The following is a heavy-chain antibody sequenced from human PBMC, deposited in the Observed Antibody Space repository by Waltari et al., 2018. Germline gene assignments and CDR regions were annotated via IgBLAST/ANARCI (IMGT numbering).Heavy chain of an antibody. CDR3: ARDSRLFDY. Sequence: QLQLQESGPGLVQTSETLSLTCTVSGGSISSSSYYWGWLRQPPGKGLEWIGSIYYSGSTFYNPSLKSRVTISVDTSKNQFSLKLSSVTAADTAVYYCARDSRLFDYWGQGTLVTVSS. J-gene: IGHJ4*02. V-gene: IGHV4-39*07. D-gene: IGHD3-16*01. CDR1: GGSISSSSYY. CDR2: IYYSGST.